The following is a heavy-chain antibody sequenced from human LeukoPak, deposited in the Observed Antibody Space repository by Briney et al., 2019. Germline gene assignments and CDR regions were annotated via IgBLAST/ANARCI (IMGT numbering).Heavy chain of an antibody. CDR2: SGSGGST. CDR3: AKDRHVGSHIY. CDR1: GFTFSSYA. V-gene: IGHV3-23*01. D-gene: IGHD1-26*01. J-gene: IGHJ4*02. Sequence: PGGSLRLSCAASGFTFSSYAMTWVRQAPGKGLEWVSVSGSGGSTYYADSVKGRFTISRDNSKNTVYLQMNSLRAEDTAVYYCAKDRHVGSHIYWGQGSQVTVSS.